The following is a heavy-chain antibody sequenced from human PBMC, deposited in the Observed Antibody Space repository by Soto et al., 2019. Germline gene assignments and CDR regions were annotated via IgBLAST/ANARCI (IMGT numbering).Heavy chain of an antibody. CDR3: AKVRYSSPMGYYYGMDV. V-gene: IGHV1-69*13. CDR1: RVAFNKFI. J-gene: IGHJ6*02. Sequence: SVKVSCKASRVAFNKFIVTWVRQAPGLGLEWVGGIIPVFGTANYAQKFQGRVTITADESTSTSYMEMNNLRSEDTAVYYCAKVRYSSPMGYYYGMDVWGQXTTVTVSS. D-gene: IGHD2-2*01. CDR2: IIPVFGTA.